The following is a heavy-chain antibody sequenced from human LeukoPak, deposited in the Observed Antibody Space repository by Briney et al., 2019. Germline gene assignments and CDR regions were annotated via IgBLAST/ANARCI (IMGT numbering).Heavy chain of an antibody. CDR1: GGSIGSYH. D-gene: IGHD5/OR15-5a*01. V-gene: IGHV4-59*01. Sequence: PSETLSLTCSVSGGSIGSYHWSWIRQPQGKGLEWIGHVHYTWNTKYNPSLTGRVSISLDRSKNQFSLSLSSLTAADTAVYYCARVASKGGMDVWGQGTTVIVSS. CDR3: ARVASKGGMDV. CDR2: VHYTWNT. J-gene: IGHJ6*02.